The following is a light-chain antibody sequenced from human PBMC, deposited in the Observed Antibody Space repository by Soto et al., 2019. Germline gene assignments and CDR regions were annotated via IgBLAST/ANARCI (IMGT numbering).Light chain of an antibody. J-gene: IGKJ5*01. V-gene: IGKV3-15*01. CDR3: QQYNNWP. CDR1: QSVSSN. Sequence: EIVMTQSPAPLSVSPGERATLSCRASQSVSSNLAWYQQKPGQAPRLLIYGASTRATGIPARFSGSGSGTEVTLTISSLQSEDFAVYYCQQYNNWPFGQGTLLEIK. CDR2: GAS.